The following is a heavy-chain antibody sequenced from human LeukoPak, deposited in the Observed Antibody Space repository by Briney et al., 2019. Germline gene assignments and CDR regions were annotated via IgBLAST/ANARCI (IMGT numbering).Heavy chain of an antibody. D-gene: IGHD2-2*02. CDR3: ARDSPHCSSTSCYTGSVDY. CDR1: GGSISSGSYY. CDR2: IYTSGST. Sequence: PSETLSLTCTVSGGSISSGSYYWSWIRQPAGKGLEWIGRIYTSGSTNYNPSLKSRVTISVDTSKNQFSLKLSSVTAADMAVYYCARDSPHCSSTSCYTGSVDYWGQGTLVTVSS. V-gene: IGHV4-61*02. J-gene: IGHJ4*02.